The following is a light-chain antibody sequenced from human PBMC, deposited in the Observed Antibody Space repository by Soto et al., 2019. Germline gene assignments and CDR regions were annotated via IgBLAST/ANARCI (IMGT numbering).Light chain of an antibody. Sequence: DIQMTQSPSTLSASVGDTVTITCRASQTISGWLAWYQQRPGKAPKLLIFDASTLESGVSSRFSGSGSGTTFTLTISSLQSDDFATYYCLQYNGYYRTFGQGTKVDIK. CDR3: LQYNGYYRT. V-gene: IGKV1-5*01. CDR1: QTISGW. J-gene: IGKJ1*01. CDR2: DAS.